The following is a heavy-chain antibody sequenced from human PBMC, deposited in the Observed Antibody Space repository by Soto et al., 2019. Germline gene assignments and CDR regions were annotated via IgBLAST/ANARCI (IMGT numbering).Heavy chain of an antibody. Sequence: GVLRLSCTASGFTFGDYAMSWVRQAPGKGLEWVGFIRSKAYGGTTEYAASVKGRFTISRDDSKSIAYLQMNSLKTEDTAVYYCTRDLIVVVITHGYYYGMDVWGQGTTVTVSS. CDR2: IRSKAYGGTT. J-gene: IGHJ6*02. CDR1: GFTFGDYA. V-gene: IGHV3-49*04. D-gene: IGHD3-22*01. CDR3: TRDLIVVVITHGYYYGMDV.